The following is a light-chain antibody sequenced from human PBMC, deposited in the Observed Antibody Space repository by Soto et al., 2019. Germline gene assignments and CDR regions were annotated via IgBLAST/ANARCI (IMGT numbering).Light chain of an antibody. CDR2: AAS. V-gene: IGKV1-39*01. CDR1: HSFSIY. Sequence: DIQMTQSPSYLSASVGDRVTITCRTSHSFSIYLNWYQQKPGKAPNLLIYAASSLGSGVPSRFSGSGSGTHFTLIISSLQPEDIATYYCQQSYSTPWTFGQGTKVEIK. CDR3: QQSYSTPWT. J-gene: IGKJ1*01.